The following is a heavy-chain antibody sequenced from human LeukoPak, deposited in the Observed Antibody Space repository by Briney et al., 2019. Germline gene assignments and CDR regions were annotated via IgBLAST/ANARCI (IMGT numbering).Heavy chain of an antibody. J-gene: IGHJ4*02. V-gene: IGHV3-23*01. Sequence: GGSLRLSCAASGFTFSSYWMSWVRQAPGKGLEWVSAISGSGGSTYYADSVKGRFTISRDNSKNTLYLQMNSLRAEDTAVYYCAKDLTRSSSWDRASYYFDYWGQGTLVTVSS. CDR3: AKDLTRSSSWDRASYYFDY. D-gene: IGHD6-13*01. CDR2: ISGSGGST. CDR1: GFTFSSYW.